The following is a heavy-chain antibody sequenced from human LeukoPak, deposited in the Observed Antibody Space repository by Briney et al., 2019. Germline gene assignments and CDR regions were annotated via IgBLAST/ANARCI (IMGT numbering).Heavy chain of an antibody. CDR1: GFTFSSYA. V-gene: IGHV3-23*01. Sequence: PGGSLRLSCAASGFTFSSYAMSWVRRAPGKGLEWVSAISGSGGSTYYADSVKGRFTISRDNSKNTLYLQMNSLRAEDTAVYYCAKRPSAAVLYYYYMDVWGKGTTVTVSS. CDR2: ISGSGGST. J-gene: IGHJ6*03. D-gene: IGHD6-13*01. CDR3: AKRPSAAVLYYYYMDV.